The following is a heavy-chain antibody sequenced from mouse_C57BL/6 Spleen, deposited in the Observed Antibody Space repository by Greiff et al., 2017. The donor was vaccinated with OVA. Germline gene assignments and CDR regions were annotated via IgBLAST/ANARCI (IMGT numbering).Heavy chain of an antibody. CDR3: ARDQNDYYWYFDV. J-gene: IGHJ1*03. D-gene: IGHD2-4*01. Sequence: EVMLVESGGGLVKPGGSLKLSCAASGFTFSSYAMSWVRQTPEKRLEWVATISDGGSYTYYPDNVKGRFTISRDNAKNNLYLQISHLKSEDTAMYYCARDQNDYYWYFDVWGTGTTVTVSS. V-gene: IGHV5-4*01. CDR2: ISDGGSYT. CDR1: GFTFSSYA.